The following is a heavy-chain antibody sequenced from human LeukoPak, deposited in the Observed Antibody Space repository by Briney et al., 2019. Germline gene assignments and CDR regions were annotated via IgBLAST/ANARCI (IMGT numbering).Heavy chain of an antibody. CDR1: GYTFTSYY. Sequence: ASVKVSCKASGYTFTSYYMHWVRQAPGQGLEWMGIINPSGGSTSYAQKFQGRVTMTRDMSTSTVYMELSRLRSDDTAVYYCASQYVFDAFDIWGQGTMVTVSS. CDR2: INPSGGST. J-gene: IGHJ3*02. V-gene: IGHV1-46*01. D-gene: IGHD2-2*01. CDR3: ASQYVFDAFDI.